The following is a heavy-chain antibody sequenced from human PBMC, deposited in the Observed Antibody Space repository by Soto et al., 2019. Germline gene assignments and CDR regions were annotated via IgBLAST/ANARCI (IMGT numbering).Heavy chain of an antibody. Sequence: QVQLQESGPGLVKPSETLSLTCTVSGGSISSYYWSWIRQPAGKGLEWIGRIYTSGSTNYNPSLKSRVTMSVDTSKNQFSLKLSSVTAADTAMYYCARGFNYDSSGYYYWFDPWGQGTLVTVSS. CDR2: IYTSGST. CDR3: ARGFNYDSSGYYYWFDP. V-gene: IGHV4-4*07. CDR1: GGSISSYY. D-gene: IGHD3-22*01. J-gene: IGHJ5*02.